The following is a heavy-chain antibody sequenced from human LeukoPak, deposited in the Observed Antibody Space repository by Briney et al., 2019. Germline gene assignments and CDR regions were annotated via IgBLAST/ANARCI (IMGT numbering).Heavy chain of an antibody. J-gene: IGHJ4*02. D-gene: IGHD1-1*01. Sequence: GGSLRLSCAASGFTFSNAWMHWVRQAPGKGLEWVGRIKSKAHGGTTDYAAPVKGRFTISRDDSKNTLYLQMNSLKTENTAVYYCWDTNWNGDWDYWGQGTLVTVSS. CDR2: IKSKAHGGTT. CDR3: WDTNWNGDWDY. V-gene: IGHV3-15*01. CDR1: GFTFSNAW.